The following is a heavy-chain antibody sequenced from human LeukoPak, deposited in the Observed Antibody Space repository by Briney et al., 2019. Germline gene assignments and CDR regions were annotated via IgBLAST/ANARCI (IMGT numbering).Heavy chain of an antibody. CDR3: ALRVDYYYYYGMDV. CDR2: MNPNSGNT. J-gene: IGHJ6*02. CDR1: AYTFTSYD. V-gene: IGHV1-8*01. Sequence: GASVKVSCKASAYTFTSYDINWVRQANGQGLEWMGWMNPNSGNTGYAQKFQGRVTMTRNTSISTAYMELSSLRSEDTAVYYCALRVDYYYYYGMDVWGQGTTVTVSS.